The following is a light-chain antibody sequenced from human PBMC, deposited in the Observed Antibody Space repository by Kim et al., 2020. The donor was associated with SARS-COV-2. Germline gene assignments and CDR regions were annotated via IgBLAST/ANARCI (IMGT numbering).Light chain of an antibody. Sequence: GQKVSIYWSGRSSNLSDNYESWYQQLPGTAPSVVIYDNNKRPSGVPDRFSGSKSGTSATLGSIGLQTGDEADYYCGTWDDSLSAGVFGGGTQLTVL. CDR2: DNN. CDR3: GTWDDSLSAGV. V-gene: IGLV1-51*01. CDR1: SSNLSDNY. J-gene: IGLJ2*01.